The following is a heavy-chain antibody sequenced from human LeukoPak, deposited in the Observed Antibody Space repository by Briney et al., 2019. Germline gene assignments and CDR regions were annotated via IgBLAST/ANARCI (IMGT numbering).Heavy chain of an antibody. V-gene: IGHV3-74*01. CDR3: ARAERGGASLY. Sequence: AVGFLRLSCGGSGFTFSGYWMHWVRQDPGKGLVWVSRINTDGSSTNYADSVKGRFTMSRDNAKNTLYLQMNSLRAEDTAVYYCARAERGGASLYWGQGTLVTVSS. J-gene: IGHJ4*02. D-gene: IGHD1-26*01. CDR2: INTDGSST. CDR1: GFTFSGYW.